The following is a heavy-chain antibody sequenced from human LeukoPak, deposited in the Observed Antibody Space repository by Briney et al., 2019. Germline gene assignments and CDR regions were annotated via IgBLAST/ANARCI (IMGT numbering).Heavy chain of an antibody. J-gene: IGHJ6*02. D-gene: IGHD2-21*01. CDR1: GGSISSGGYY. Sequence: SETLSLTCTVSGGSISSGGYYWSWIRQHPGKGLEWIGYLYYTGTTYYNPSLKSRIIISVDTSKTQFSLRLSSVSAADTAIYYCARDLGVRGMDVWGQGTTVTVSS. V-gene: IGHV4-31*03. CDR2: LYYTGTT. CDR3: ARDLGVRGMDV.